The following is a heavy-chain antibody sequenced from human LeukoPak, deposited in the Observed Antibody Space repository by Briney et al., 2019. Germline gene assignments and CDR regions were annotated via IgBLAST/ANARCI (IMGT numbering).Heavy chain of an antibody. CDR1: GGSISSGGYS. CDR3: ARGVPYTP. Sequence: SETLSLTCAVSGGSISSGGYSWSWIRQPPGKGLEWIGYIYHSGSTYYNPSLKSRVTISVDRSKNQFSLKLSSVTAADTAVYYCARGVPYTPWGQGTLVTVSP. V-gene: IGHV4-30-2*01. CDR2: IYHSGST. J-gene: IGHJ5*02.